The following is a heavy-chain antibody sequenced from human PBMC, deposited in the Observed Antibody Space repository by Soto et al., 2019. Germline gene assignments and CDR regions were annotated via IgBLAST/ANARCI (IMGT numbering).Heavy chain of an antibody. CDR1: GYTFTSYY. CDR2: INPSGGST. Sequence: QVQLVQSGAEVKKPGASVKVSCKASGYTFTSYYMHWVRQAPGQGLEWMGIINPSGGSTSYAQKFQGRVTMTRDTSTSTVYMELSSLRSEDTAVYYCARGGYYYDSSGYLGPFDYWGQGTLVTVSS. CDR3: ARGGYYYDSSGYLGPFDY. J-gene: IGHJ4*02. V-gene: IGHV1-46*01. D-gene: IGHD3-22*01.